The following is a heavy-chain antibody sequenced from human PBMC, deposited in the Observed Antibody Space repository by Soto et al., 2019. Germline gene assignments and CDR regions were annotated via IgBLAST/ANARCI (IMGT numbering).Heavy chain of an antibody. J-gene: IGHJ4*02. CDR1: GFTFSSYA. Sequence: GGSLSLSCAASGFTFSSYAMSWVRQAPGKGLEWVSAISGSGGSTYYADSVKGRFTISRDNSKNTLYLQMNSLRAEDTAVYYCATIQDGQLVGTDYWGQGTLVTVSS. CDR2: ISGSGGST. V-gene: IGHV3-23*01. CDR3: ATIQDGQLVGTDY. D-gene: IGHD6-13*01.